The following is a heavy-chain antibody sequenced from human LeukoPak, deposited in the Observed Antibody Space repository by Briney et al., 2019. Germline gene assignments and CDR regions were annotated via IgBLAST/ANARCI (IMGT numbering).Heavy chain of an antibody. CDR2: ISSSSSYI. V-gene: IGHV3-21*01. CDR3: ARGRPEEQLEGYFDY. CDR1: GGSISSSY. D-gene: IGHD6-13*01. J-gene: IGHJ4*02. Sequence: ETLSLTCTVSGGSISSSYWSWIRQAPGKGLEWVSSISSSSSYIYYADSVKGRFTISRDNAKNSLYLQMNSLRAEDTAVYYCARGRPEEQLEGYFDYWGQGTLVTVSS.